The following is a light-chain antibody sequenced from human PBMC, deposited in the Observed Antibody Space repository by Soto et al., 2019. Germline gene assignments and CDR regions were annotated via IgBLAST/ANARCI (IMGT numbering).Light chain of an antibody. CDR3: QQYYSTPQT. J-gene: IGKJ1*01. CDR1: QRVLYNSNSKNY. Sequence: DIVMTQSPDSLAVSLGERATINCKSSQRVLYNSNSKNYLAWYQHKPGQPPKLLIYWASTRESGVPDRFSGSGSGTDFTLTISSLQAEDVAVYYCQQYYSTPQTFGQGTKVDIK. V-gene: IGKV4-1*01. CDR2: WAS.